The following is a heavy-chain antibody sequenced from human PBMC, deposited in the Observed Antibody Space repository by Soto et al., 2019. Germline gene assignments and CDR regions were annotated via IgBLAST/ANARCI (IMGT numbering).Heavy chain of an antibody. CDR3: ARSHYTYGLLIDY. V-gene: IGHV4-39*01. CDR1: GDSITTNVYY. CDR2: VYWTGRT. D-gene: IGHD2-8*01. J-gene: IGHJ4*02. Sequence: PSETLSLTCSVSGDSITTNVYYWGWIRHPPGKGLQWIGSVYWTGRTFSHPSLTSRVFISVDTSKNEFSLRLTSVTAADTAVYYCARSHYTYGLLIDYWGPGTLVTVSS.